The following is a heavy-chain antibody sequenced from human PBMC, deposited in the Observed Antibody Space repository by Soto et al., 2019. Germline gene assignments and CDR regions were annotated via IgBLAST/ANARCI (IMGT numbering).Heavy chain of an antibody. CDR1: GFTFSSYG. CDR2: ISYDGSNK. Sequence: HPGGSLRLSCAASGFTFSSYGMHWVRQAPGKGLEWVAVISYDGSNKYYADSVRGRFTISRDNSKNTLYLQMNSLRAEDTAVYYCAKDVLRFLEWLAFYGMDVWGQGTLVTVSS. D-gene: IGHD3-3*01. V-gene: IGHV3-30*18. J-gene: IGHJ6*02. CDR3: AKDVLRFLEWLAFYGMDV.